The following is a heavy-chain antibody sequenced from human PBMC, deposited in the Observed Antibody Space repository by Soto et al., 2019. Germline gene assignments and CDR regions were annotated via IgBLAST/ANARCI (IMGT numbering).Heavy chain of an antibody. CDR1: GGSISSSSYY. CDR2: IYYSGST. V-gene: IGHV4-39*01. J-gene: IGHJ3*02. CDR3: ARHESGEILGAFDI. D-gene: IGHD1-26*01. Sequence: QLQLQESGPGLVKPSETLSLTCTVSGGSISSSSYYWGWIRQPPGKGLEWIGSIYYSGSTYYNPSLKSRVTISVDTSKNQFSLKLSSVTAADTAVYYCARHESGEILGAFDIWGQGTMVTVSS.